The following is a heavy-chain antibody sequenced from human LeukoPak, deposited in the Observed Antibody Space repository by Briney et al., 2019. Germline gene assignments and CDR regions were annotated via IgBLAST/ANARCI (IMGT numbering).Heavy chain of an antibody. D-gene: IGHD6-19*01. Sequence: SEILSLTCAVCGGSFSGYYWSWIRQPPGKGLEWIGEINHSGSTNYNPSLKSRVTISVDTSKNQFSLKLSSVTAADTAVYYCARGGRGSGWYRREGIRAYYYMDVWGKGTTVTVSS. CDR1: GGSFSGYY. CDR2: INHSGST. J-gene: IGHJ6*03. CDR3: ARGGRGSGWYRREGIRAYYYMDV. V-gene: IGHV4-34*01.